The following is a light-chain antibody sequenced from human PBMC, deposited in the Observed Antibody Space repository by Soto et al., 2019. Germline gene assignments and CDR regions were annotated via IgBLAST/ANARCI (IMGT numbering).Light chain of an antibody. CDR3: QHYNSYPWT. Sequence: DIQMTQSPSTLSASVGDRITITCRASQSISDWLAWYQQKPGKAPNLLIYKASSLESGVPSRFSGSGAGTEFTLTISSLQPDDFASYYCQHYNSYPWTFGQGTKVDIK. J-gene: IGKJ1*01. CDR2: KAS. CDR1: QSISDW. V-gene: IGKV1-5*03.